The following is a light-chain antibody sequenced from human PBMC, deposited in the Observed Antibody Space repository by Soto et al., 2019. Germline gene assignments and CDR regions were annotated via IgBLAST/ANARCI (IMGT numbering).Light chain of an antibody. Sequence: QSALTQPASVSGSPGQSITISCTGTSSDVASYNYVSWYQQHPGKVPKLIIYDVSNRPSGVSNRFSGSKSGNTASLTISGLQAEDEADYYCCSYTTSSTGVFGGGTKLTVL. CDR2: DVS. CDR3: CSYTTSSTGV. V-gene: IGLV2-14*03. CDR1: SSDVASYNY. J-gene: IGLJ3*02.